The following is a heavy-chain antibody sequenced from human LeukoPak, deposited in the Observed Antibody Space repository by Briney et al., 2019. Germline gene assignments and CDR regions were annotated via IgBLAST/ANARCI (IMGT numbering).Heavy chain of an antibody. CDR2: IYPGDSDT. J-gene: IGHJ1*01. CDR3: ARATSGTSTFRH. CDR1: GYSFTSNW. Sequence: GECLKISCKGSGYSFTSNWIGWVRQMAGKGLEWMGTIYPGDSDTRYSPSFQGQVTISVDKSISTAYLQWSSLKASDTAIYYCARATSGTSTFRHWGQGTLVTVSS. V-gene: IGHV5-51*01. D-gene: IGHD6-13*01.